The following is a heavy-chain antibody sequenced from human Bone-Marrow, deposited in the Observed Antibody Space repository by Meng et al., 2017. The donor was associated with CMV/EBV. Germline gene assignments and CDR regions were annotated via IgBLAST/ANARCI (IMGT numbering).Heavy chain of an antibody. CDR1: GFSLSTSGVG. D-gene: IGHD3-10*01. V-gene: IGHV2-5*01. CDR2: IYWNDVK. Sequence: SGPTLVKPTQTLTLTCTFSGFSLSTSGVGVGWIRQPPGKALEWLALIYWNDVKRYSTSLKTRLTISKDTSKNQVVLTMTNMDPVDTATYYCARIRGSDALDPWGQGTLVTVSS. CDR3: ARIRGSDALDP. J-gene: IGHJ5*02.